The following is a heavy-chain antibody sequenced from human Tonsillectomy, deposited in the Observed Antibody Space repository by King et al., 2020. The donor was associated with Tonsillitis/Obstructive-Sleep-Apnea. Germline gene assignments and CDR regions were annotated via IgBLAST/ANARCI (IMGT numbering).Heavy chain of an antibody. CDR1: GFTFDDYA. CDR2: ISFNSDNI. Sequence: VQLVESGGGLVQSGRSLRLSCAASGFTFDDYAMHWVRHGTGKGLEWVAGISFNSDNISYADSVKGRFTISRENAKNSLYLQMNRLRGEDTALYYCAKGITIFGVADLFDYWGQGTLVSVSS. CDR3: AKGITIFGVADLFDY. J-gene: IGHJ4*02. D-gene: IGHD3-3*01. V-gene: IGHV3-9*01.